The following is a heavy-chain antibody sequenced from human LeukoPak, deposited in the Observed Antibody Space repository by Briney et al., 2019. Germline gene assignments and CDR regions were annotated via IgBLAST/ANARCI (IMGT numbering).Heavy chain of an antibody. CDR2: IYYSGST. D-gene: IGHD3-10*01. CDR1: GGSISSNSYY. CDR3: ARSDGYGLVGI. J-gene: IGHJ3*02. Sequence: SETLSLTCAVSGGSISSNSYYWGWIRQPPGKGLEWIGSIYYSGSTYYNPSLKSRVTISVDTSKNQFSLKLGSVTAADTAVYYCARSDGYGLVGIWGQGTMVTVSS. V-gene: IGHV4-39*01.